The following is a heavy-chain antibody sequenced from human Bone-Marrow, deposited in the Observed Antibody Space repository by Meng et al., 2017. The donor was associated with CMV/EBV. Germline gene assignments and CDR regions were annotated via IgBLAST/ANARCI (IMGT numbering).Heavy chain of an antibody. V-gene: IGHV3-20*04. J-gene: IGHJ4*02. CDR2: INWHGGST. Sequence: GESLKISCSASGFTFDDYGMSWVRQAPGKGLEWVSGINWHGGSTGYADSVKGRFTISRDNAKNSLYLQMNSLRAEDTALYYCARVGPVGDIVVVQAAPWDYWGQGTLVTVPS. D-gene: IGHD2-2*01. CDR1: GFTFDDYG. CDR3: ARVGPVGDIVVVQAAPWDY.